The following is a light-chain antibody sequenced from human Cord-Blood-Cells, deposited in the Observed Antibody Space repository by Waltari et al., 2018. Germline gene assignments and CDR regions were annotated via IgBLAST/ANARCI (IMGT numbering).Light chain of an antibody. CDR1: QDISNY. CDR2: EAS. CDR3: QQYDKLPLIT. V-gene: IGKV1-33*01. Sequence: DIQMTQSPSSLSASVGDRVTITCQASQDISNYLNWYHQKPGKAPKILIYEASNLETGVPSRFSGSGSGTEFTFSISSLQPEDIATYYCQQYDKLPLITFGQGTRLEIK. J-gene: IGKJ5*01.